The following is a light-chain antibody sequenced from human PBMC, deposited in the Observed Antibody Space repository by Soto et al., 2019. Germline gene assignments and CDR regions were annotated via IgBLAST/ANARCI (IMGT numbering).Light chain of an antibody. V-gene: IGLV2-11*01. CDR1: SLDIGGSNY. CDR3: CSYAGNFYV. Sequence: QSALTQPLSVSGSPGQSVTISCTGTSLDIGGSNYVSWYQHQQGKAPKLMTYHVRKRPSGVPDRFFGSKSDNTASLTISGLQDEDEADYYCCSYAGNFYVFGTATKLTVL. J-gene: IGLJ1*01. CDR2: HVR.